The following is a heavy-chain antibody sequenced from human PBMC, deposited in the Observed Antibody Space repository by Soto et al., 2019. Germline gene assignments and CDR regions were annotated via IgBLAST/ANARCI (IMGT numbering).Heavy chain of an antibody. V-gene: IGHV3-23*01. J-gene: IGHJ4*02. CDR3: AKDRLPTSGQRFYFDS. Sequence: DVNLLQSGGGSAQPGGSLRLSCATSGFTFSTYAMTWVRQVPGRGLQWVSTILPDETGFYTVSVKGRFTISRDNYRGIVYLQMNDLWVDDAAIYYCAKDRLPTSGQRFYFDSWGQGSLVTVSS. D-gene: IGHD2-15*01. CDR1: GFTFSTYA. CDR2: ILPDETG.